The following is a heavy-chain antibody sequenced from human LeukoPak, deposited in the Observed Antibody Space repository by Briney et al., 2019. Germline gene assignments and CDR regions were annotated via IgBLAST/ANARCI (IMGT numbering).Heavy chain of an antibody. Sequence: PSQTLSLTCAVSGGSISSGGYYWAWIRQPPGKGLEWIGYIYHSGTTYDNPSLKSRVTMSVDRSKNRFSLNLSSVTAADTALYLCARVGGYCSGGSCYHFDYWGQGTLVTVSS. CDR3: ARVGGYCSGGSCYHFDY. CDR1: GGSISSGGYY. CDR2: IYHSGTT. J-gene: IGHJ4*02. V-gene: IGHV4-30-2*01. D-gene: IGHD2-15*01.